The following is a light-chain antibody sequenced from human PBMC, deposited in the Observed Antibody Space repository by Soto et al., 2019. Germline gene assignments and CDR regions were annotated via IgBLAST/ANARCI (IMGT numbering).Light chain of an antibody. J-gene: IGLJ3*02. CDR3: EAWDDSLNGWV. CDR1: RSNVGDNA. Sequence: LTQPPSVSEAPRQRVTISCSGSRSNVGDNAVNWYQQFPGKAPKLLIYYDDLLTSGVSDRFSGSKSGTSASLAISGLQSEDEGDYYCEAWDDSLNGWVFGGGTKVTVL. CDR2: YDD. V-gene: IGLV1-36*01.